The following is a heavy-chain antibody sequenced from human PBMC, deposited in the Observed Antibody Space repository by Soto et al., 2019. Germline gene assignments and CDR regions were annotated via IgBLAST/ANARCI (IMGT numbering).Heavy chain of an antibody. CDR2: IDYSGST. CDR3: ARGDGYYDFWSGYFFDY. Sequence: QVQLQESGPGLVKPSQTLSLTCTVSGGSISSGGYYWSWIRQHPGKGLEWIGYIDYSGSTYYNPSLKSRVTISVDTSKNQFSLKLSSVTAADTAVYYCARGDGYYDFWSGYFFDYWGQGTLVTVSS. D-gene: IGHD3-3*01. CDR1: GGSISSGGYY. J-gene: IGHJ4*02. V-gene: IGHV4-31*03.